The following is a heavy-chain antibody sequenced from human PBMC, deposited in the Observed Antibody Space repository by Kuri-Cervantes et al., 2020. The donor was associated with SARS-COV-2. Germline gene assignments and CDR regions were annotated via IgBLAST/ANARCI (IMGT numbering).Heavy chain of an antibody. D-gene: IGHD3-10*01. CDR1: GFTFSSYA. J-gene: IGHJ6*03. CDR3: ARGGSGSYYSLYYYYMDV. Sequence: GESLKISCAASGFTFSSYAMSWVRQAPGKGLEWVSAISGSGYTIYYADSVKGRFTISRDNAKNSLYLQMNSLRDEDTAVYYCARGGSGSYYSLYYYYMDVWGKGTTVTVSS. CDR2: ISGSGYTI. V-gene: IGHV3-23*01.